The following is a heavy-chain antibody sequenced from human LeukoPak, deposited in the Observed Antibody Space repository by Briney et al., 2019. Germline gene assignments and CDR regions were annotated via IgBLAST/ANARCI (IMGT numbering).Heavy chain of an antibody. CDR1: GFTFSSYS. CDR2: ISSSSSYI. D-gene: IGHD6-19*01. J-gene: IGHJ5*02. Sequence: PGGPLRLSCAASGFTFSSYSMNWVRQAPGKGLEWVSSISSSSSYIYYADSVKGRFTISRDNAKNSPYLQMNSLRAEDTAVYYCARDSSGINWFDPWGQGTLVTVSS. CDR3: ARDSSGINWFDP. V-gene: IGHV3-21*01.